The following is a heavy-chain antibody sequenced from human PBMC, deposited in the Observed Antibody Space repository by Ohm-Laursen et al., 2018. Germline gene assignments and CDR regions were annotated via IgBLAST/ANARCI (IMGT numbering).Heavy chain of an antibody. CDR1: GFTFSSYS. Sequence: GSLRLSCAASGFTFSSYSMNWVRQAPGKGLEWVSSISSSSSYIYYADSVKGRFTISRDNAKNSLYLQMNSLRAEGTAVYYCARAAGNYPYYFDYWGQGTLVTVSS. D-gene: IGHD1-7*01. V-gene: IGHV3-21*01. J-gene: IGHJ4*02. CDR3: ARAAGNYPYYFDY. CDR2: ISSSSSYI.